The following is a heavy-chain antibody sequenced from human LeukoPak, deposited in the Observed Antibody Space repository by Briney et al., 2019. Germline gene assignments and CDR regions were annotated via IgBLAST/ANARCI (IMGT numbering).Heavy chain of an antibody. CDR1: GFTFSNYR. CDR2: IGSSSSYI. CDR3: ARDSISLGQAFDF. J-gene: IGHJ3*01. V-gene: IGHV3-21*01. Sequence: GGSLRLSCAASGFTFSNYRMNWVRQAPGKGLEWVSSIGSSSSYIYYADSVKGRFTISRDNAKNSLHLQMNSLRAEDTAVYYCARDSISLGQAFDFWGQGTMVTVSS. D-gene: IGHD3-3*02.